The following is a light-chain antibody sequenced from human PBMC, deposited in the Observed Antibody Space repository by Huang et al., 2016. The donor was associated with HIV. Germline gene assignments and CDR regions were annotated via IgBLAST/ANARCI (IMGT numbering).Light chain of an antibody. V-gene: IGKV4-1*01. J-gene: IGKJ2*01. CDR3: QQYFSTPT. Sequence: IVMTQSPESLSVSLGERATINCKSSQSVLYKYDKRNYVAWYQEKPGQSPKVLIYWASTRPSGVPYRFRCIGSGTNFTLTIDSFQSEDVALYYCQQYFSTPTFGLGTKLEI. CDR2: WAS. CDR1: QSVLYKYDKRNY.